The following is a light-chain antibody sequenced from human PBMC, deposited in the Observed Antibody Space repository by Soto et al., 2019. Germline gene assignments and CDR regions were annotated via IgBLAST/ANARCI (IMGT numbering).Light chain of an antibody. V-gene: IGKV1-5*03. Sequence: DIQMTQSPSTLSASVGDRVTITCRASQSINNLLACYQQKPGKAPKLLIYKASNLESGAPSRFSGNGSGTEFTLTISSLQPDDFATYYCQQYTSYSPFGGGTKVEIK. J-gene: IGKJ4*02. CDR2: KAS. CDR3: QQYTSYSP. CDR1: QSINNL.